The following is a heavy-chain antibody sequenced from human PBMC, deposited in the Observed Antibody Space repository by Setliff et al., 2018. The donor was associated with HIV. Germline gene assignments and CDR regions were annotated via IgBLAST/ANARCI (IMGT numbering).Heavy chain of an antibody. CDR1: GASSIYF. CDR2: VYYSGST. CDR3: ARSYCGGDCSLVVDTNWFDP. Sequence: SETLSLTCTVSGASSIYFWGWIRQPPGKGLEWIGSVYYSGSTYYNPSLKSRVTISMDTSKNQFSLKLNSVTAADTAVYYCARSYCGGDCSLVVDTNWFDPWGQGTLVTVSS. V-gene: IGHV4-39*07. J-gene: IGHJ5*02. D-gene: IGHD2-21*01.